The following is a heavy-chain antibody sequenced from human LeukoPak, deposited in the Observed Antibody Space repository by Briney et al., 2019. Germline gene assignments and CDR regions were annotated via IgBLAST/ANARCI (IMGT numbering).Heavy chain of an antibody. Sequence: GASVKVSCKASGGTFSSYAISWVRQAPGQGLEWMGGIIPIFGTANYAQKFQGRVTITADGSTSTAYMELSSLRSEDTAVYYCARVKARDCSSTSCYQYYYYYMDVWGKGTTVTVSS. V-gene: IGHV1-69*01. CDR3: ARVKARDCSSTSCYQYYYYYMDV. CDR1: GGTFSSYA. J-gene: IGHJ6*03. D-gene: IGHD2-2*01. CDR2: IIPIFGTA.